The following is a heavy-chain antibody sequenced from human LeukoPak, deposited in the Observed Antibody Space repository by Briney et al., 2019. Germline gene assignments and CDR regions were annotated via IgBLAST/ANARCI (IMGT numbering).Heavy chain of an antibody. CDR2: IRYGGSY. D-gene: IGHD3-22*01. Sequence: GGSLRLSCAASGFTFSTYGMHWVRQAPGKGLEWVAFIRYGGSYNYADSVMGRFTISRDSSKNTLYLQMNSLRPEDTAVYYCAKDREISSGYHYFDYWGQGTLVTVSS. CDR1: GFTFSTYG. CDR3: AKDREISSGYHYFDY. V-gene: IGHV3-30*02. J-gene: IGHJ4*02.